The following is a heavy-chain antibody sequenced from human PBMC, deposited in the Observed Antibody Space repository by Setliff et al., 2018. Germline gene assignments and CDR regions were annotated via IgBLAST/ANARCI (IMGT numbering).Heavy chain of an antibody. V-gene: IGHV4-59*05. CDR2: MYSSGST. Sequence: SETLSLTCTVSGDSTSRYYWSWIRQPPGKGLEWIGSMYSSGSTYYNPSLKSRVTISVDTSQNQFSLKLSSVTAADTAAYYCASHPRVTIFGVVAFDYWGQGILVTVSS. CDR1: GDSTSRYY. J-gene: IGHJ4*02. CDR3: ASHPRVTIFGVVAFDY. D-gene: IGHD3-3*01.